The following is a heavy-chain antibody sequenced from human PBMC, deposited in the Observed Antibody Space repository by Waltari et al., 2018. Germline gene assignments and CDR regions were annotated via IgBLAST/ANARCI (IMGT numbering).Heavy chain of an antibody. V-gene: IGHV3-21*01. D-gene: IGHD3-3*01. Sequence: EVQLVESGGGLVKPGGSLRLSCAASGFTFSSYSMNWVRQAPGKGLEWVSSISSSSSYIYYADSVKGRFTISRDNAKNSLYLQMNSLRAEDTAVYYCARGPNYDFWSGYWEAGYWGQGTLVTVSS. CDR2: ISSSSSYI. CDR3: ARGPNYDFWSGYWEAGY. J-gene: IGHJ4*02. CDR1: GFTFSSYS.